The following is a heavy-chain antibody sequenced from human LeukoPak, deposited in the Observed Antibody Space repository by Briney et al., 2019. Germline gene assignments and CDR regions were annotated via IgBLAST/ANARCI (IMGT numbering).Heavy chain of an antibody. J-gene: IGHJ4*02. Sequence: SETLSLTCAVSGGSISSSNWWSWVRQPPGKGLEWIGEIYHSGSTNYNPSLKSRVTISVDKSKNQFSLKLSSVTAADTAVYYCARDRGSGYYDSSGYYFDYWGQGTLVTVSS. CDR2: IYHSGST. CDR1: GGSISSSNW. V-gene: IGHV4-4*02. D-gene: IGHD3-22*01. CDR3: ARDRGSGYYDSSGYYFDY.